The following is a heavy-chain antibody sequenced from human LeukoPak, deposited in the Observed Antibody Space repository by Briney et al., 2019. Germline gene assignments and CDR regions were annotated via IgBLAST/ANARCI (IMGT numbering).Heavy chain of an antibody. CDR2: IYHSGST. Sequence: GSLRLSCAASGLTFSRYWMTWVRQAPGKGLEWIGEIYHSGSTNYNPSLKSRVTISVDKSKNQFSLKLSSVTAADTAVYYCARGDIVATIGFDYWGQGTLVTVSS. V-gene: IGHV4-4*02. CDR1: GLTFSRYW. J-gene: IGHJ4*02. CDR3: ARGDIVATIGFDY. D-gene: IGHD5-12*01.